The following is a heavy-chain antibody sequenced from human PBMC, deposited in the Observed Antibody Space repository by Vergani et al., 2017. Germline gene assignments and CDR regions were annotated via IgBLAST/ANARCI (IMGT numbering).Heavy chain of an antibody. Sequence: QVQLVQSGAEVKKPGASVKVSCKASGYTFTSYYMHWVRQAPGQGLEWMGIINPSGGSTSYAQKFQGRVTMTRDTSTSTVYMELSSLRSEDTAVYYCAIDGEMATTPDYWGQGTLVTVSS. J-gene: IGHJ4*02. D-gene: IGHD5-24*01. CDR3: AIDGEMATTPDY. V-gene: IGHV1-46*01. CDR2: INPSGGST. CDR1: GYTFTSYY.